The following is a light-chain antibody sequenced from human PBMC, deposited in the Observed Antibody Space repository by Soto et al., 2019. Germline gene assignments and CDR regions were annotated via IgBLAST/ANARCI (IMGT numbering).Light chain of an antibody. V-gene: IGKV3-11*01. Sequence: EIVLTQSPATLSLSPGERATLSCRARQRVSSYLAWYQQKPGQAPRLLIYDASNRSTGIPARFSGSGSGTDFTLTISSLEHEDFSVYYCQPRSNWPIYTFGQGTNLEIK. J-gene: IGKJ2*01. CDR1: QRVSSY. CDR2: DAS. CDR3: QPRSNWPIYT.